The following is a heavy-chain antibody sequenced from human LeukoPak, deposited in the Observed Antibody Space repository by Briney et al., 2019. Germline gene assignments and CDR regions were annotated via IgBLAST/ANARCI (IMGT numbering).Heavy chain of an antibody. Sequence: SETLSLTCTVSGGSISSYYWSWLRLPPGKGPEWIGSISYSGSTNYNPSLTSRVTISIDTSKNHFSLKVTSVTAADTAVYYCAIGLGSYPYYFDYWGQGTLVTVSP. CDR1: GGSISSYY. V-gene: IGHV4-59*01. CDR3: AIGLGSYPYYFDY. D-gene: IGHD1-26*01. CDR2: ISYSGST. J-gene: IGHJ4*02.